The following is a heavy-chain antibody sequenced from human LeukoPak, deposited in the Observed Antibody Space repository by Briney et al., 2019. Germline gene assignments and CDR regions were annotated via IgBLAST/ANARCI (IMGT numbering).Heavy chain of an antibody. J-gene: IGHJ4*02. CDR1: GYSFTSYW. D-gene: IGHD6-19*01. CDR2: IDPSDSYI. V-gene: IGHV5-10-1*01. Sequence: GESLKISCKGSGYSFTSYWIGWVRQMPGKGLEWMGRIDPSDSYINYSPSFQGHVTISADKSISTAYLQWSSLKASDTAMYYCARRAVAATSAIKNFDYWGQGTLVTVSS. CDR3: ARRAVAATSAIKNFDY.